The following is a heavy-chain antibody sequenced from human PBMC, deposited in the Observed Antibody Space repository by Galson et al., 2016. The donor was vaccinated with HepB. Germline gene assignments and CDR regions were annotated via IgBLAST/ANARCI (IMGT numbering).Heavy chain of an antibody. Sequence: TLSLTCAVSGSSISSGYQWGWIRQPPGKGLEWIGSIYHSGSTYYNPSLKSQVTISVDTSKNQFSLKLSSVTAADTAVYYCARGSLWYDYWGQGTLVTVSS. V-gene: IGHV4-38-2*01. CDR3: ARGSLWYDY. CDR2: IYHSGST. J-gene: IGHJ4*02. CDR1: GSSISSGYQ. D-gene: IGHD6-13*01.